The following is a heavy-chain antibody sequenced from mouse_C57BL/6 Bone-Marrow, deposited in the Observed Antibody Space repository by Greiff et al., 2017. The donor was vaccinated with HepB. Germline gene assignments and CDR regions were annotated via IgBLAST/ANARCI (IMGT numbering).Heavy chain of an antibody. V-gene: IGHV5-6*02. J-gene: IGHJ1*03. Sequence: EVKLMESGGDLVKPGGSLKLSCAASGFTFSSYGMSWVRQTPDKRLEWVATISSGGSYTYYPDSVKGRFTISRDNAKNTLYLQMSSLKSEDTAMYCCGRREGGLLREDFDVWGKGTTVTVSS. CDR2: ISSGGSYT. CDR1: GFTFSSYG. D-gene: IGHD1-1*01. CDR3: GRREGGLLREDFDV.